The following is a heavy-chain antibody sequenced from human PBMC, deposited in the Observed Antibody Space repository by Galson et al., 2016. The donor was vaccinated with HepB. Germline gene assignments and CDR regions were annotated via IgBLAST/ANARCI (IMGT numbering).Heavy chain of an antibody. V-gene: IGHV3-21*01. CDR3: ARADFWMGAHYYGMDV. CDR2: ISSSSSYI. J-gene: IGHJ6*02. CDR1: GFTFSSYS. D-gene: IGHD3-3*01. Sequence: SLRLSCAASGFTFSSYSMNWVRQAPGKGLEWVSSISSSSSYIYYADSVKGRFTISRDNAKNSLYLQMNSLRAEGTAVYYCARADFWMGAHYYGMDVWGQGTTVTVSS.